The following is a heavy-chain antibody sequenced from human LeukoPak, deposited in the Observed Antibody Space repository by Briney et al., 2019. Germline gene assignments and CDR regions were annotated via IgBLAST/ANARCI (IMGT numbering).Heavy chain of an antibody. CDR1: GGTFSSYA. CDR3: ARDRSFSSPDAFDI. Sequence: SVKVSCKASGGTFSSYAISWVRQAPGQGLEWMGGIIPIFGSPNYAQKFQGRLTITTDESTSTVYMELSSLRSEDTAVYYCARDRSFSSPDAFDIWGQGTMVTVSS. V-gene: IGHV1-69*05. D-gene: IGHD6-6*01. J-gene: IGHJ3*02. CDR2: IIPIFGSP.